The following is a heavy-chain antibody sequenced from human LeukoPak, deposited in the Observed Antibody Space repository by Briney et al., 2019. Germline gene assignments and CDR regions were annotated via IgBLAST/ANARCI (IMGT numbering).Heavy chain of an antibody. V-gene: IGHV3-33*01. CDR1: GFTFRSYG. CDR2: IWYDGSNK. J-gene: IGHJ4*02. D-gene: IGHD5-18*01. CDR3: ARDLQAMGSLDY. Sequence: PGKSLRLSCAASGFTFRSYGMHWVRQAPGKGLEWVAVIWYDGSNKYYADSVKGRFTISRDNSENTLYLQVNSLRAEDTAVYYCARDLQAMGSLDYWGQGTLVTVSS.